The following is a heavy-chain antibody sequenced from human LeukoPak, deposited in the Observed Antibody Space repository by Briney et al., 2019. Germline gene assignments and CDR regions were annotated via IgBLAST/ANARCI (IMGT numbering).Heavy chain of an antibody. CDR2: ISGSGDDT. Sequence: GGSQRLSCAASGFTFSSFAMTWVRQAPGKGLEWVSGISGSGDDTYYADSVKGRFTISRDNSENTLYLQMHSLRLEDTAVYYCAKDPRGVGARGSWGQGTLVAVSS. CDR3: AKDPRGVGARGS. J-gene: IGHJ5*02. D-gene: IGHD1-26*01. CDR1: GFTFSSFA. V-gene: IGHV3-23*01.